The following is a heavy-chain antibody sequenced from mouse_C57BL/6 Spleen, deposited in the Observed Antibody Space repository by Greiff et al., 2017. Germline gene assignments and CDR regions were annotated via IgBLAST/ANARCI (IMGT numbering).Heavy chain of an antibody. J-gene: IGHJ4*01. V-gene: IGHV1-85*01. CDR1: GYTFTSYD. Sequence: VQLVESGPELVKPGASVKLSCKASGYTFTSYDINWVKQRPGQGLEWIGWIYPRDGSTKYNEKFKGKATLTVDTSSSTAYMELHSLTSEDSAVYFCARRGDDYDEGYYAMDYWGQGTSVTVSS. CDR2: IYPRDGST. D-gene: IGHD2-4*01. CDR3: ARRGDDYDEGYYAMDY.